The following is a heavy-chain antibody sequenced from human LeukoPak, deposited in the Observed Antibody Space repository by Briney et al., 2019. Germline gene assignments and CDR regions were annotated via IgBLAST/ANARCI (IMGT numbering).Heavy chain of an antibody. CDR1: GFTFSTYT. J-gene: IGHJ6*03. V-gene: IGHV3-48*01. Sequence: GRSLRLSCAASGFTFSTYTMNWVRQPPGKGLEWVSNIATSSSTIYYADSVKGRFTISRDNAKNSLYLQMNSLRADDTAVYYCARFAAGGSYYYYMDVWGKGTTVTVSS. CDR2: IATSSSTI. CDR3: ARFAAGGSYYYYMDV. D-gene: IGHD6-25*01.